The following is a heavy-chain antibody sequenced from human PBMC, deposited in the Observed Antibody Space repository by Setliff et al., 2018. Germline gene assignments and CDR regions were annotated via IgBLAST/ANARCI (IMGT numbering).Heavy chain of an antibody. CDR3: ARLWRRIRQIDY. CDR1: GYSISSGYY. J-gene: IGHJ4*02. V-gene: IGHV4-38-2*01. Sequence: SETLSLTCAVSGYSISSGYYWGWIRQPPGKGLEWIGSIYHSGSTYYNPSLKSRVTISVDTSKNQFSLKLSSVTAADTAVYYCARLWRRIRQIDYWGQGTLVTVS. D-gene: IGHD3-10*01. CDR2: IYHSGST.